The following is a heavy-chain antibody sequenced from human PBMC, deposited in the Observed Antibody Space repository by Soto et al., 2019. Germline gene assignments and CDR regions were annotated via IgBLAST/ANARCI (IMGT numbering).Heavy chain of an antibody. V-gene: IGHV4-59*01. CDR3: ARDLREEASRSNWLDS. Sequence: PGKGLEWIGYIYYSGSTNYNPSLKSRVTISVDTSKNQFSLKLSSVTAADTAVYYCARDLREEASRSNWLDSWGQGNLVTVSS. CDR2: IYYSGST. J-gene: IGHJ5*01. D-gene: IGHD2-2*01.